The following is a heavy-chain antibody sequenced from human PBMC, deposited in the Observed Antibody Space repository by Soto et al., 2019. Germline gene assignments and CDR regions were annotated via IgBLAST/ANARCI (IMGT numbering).Heavy chain of an antibody. CDR2: INGRSNYV. Sequence: VGSLRLSCVFSGFTFSTYTMNWVRQAPGKGLEWVSSINGRSNYVYYADSVKGRFTISRDNAKNSLYLQMNRLRAEDTAIYYCAREDGVVGSSSAFDHWGLGTLVTVSS. D-gene: IGHD1-26*01. CDR3: AREDGVVGSSSAFDH. J-gene: IGHJ4*02. V-gene: IGHV3-21*01. CDR1: GFTFSTYT.